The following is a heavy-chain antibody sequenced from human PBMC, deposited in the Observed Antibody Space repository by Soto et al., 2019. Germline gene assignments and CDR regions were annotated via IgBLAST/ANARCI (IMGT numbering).Heavy chain of an antibody. CDR3: ARAVYGSGGRYQAWLYP. Sequence: SATLSLTWSISGYSISSGYYWGWIRQPPGKGLEWIGSIYHSGSTYYNPSLKSRVTISVDTSKNQFSLKLSSVTAADTAVDYCARAVYGSGGRYQAWLYPWG. CDR2: IYHSGST. V-gene: IGHV4-38-2*02. CDR1: GYSISSGYY. J-gene: IGHJ6*03. D-gene: IGHD2-15*01.